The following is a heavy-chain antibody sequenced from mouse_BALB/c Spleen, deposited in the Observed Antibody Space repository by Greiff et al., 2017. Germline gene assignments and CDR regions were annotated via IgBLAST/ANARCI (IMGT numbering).Heavy chain of an antibody. V-gene: IGHV5-6-5*01. D-gene: IGHD2-3*01. CDR3: AKVLYDGYYGFAY. Sequence: EVMLVESGGGLVKPGGSLKLSCAASGFTFSSYDMSWVRQTPEKRLVWVASISSGGSTYYPDSVKGRFTISRDNARNNLYLQMSSLRSEDTAMYYCAKVLYDGYYGFAYWGQGTLVTVSA. CDR2: ISSGGST. J-gene: IGHJ3*01. CDR1: GFTFSSYD.